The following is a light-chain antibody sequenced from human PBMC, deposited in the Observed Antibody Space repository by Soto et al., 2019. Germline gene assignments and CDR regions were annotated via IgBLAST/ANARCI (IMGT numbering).Light chain of an antibody. CDR2: LAS. CDR3: QQSYSTPYT. V-gene: IGKV1-39*01. Sequence: DIQMTQSPSSLSASIGDRVTISCRASQNVATYFNWYQQKPGKAPKLLIYLASTLQSGVPSRFSGSGSGTDFTLTISSLQPEDVAAYFCQQSYSTPYTFGRGTKLEIK. J-gene: IGKJ2*01. CDR1: QNVATY.